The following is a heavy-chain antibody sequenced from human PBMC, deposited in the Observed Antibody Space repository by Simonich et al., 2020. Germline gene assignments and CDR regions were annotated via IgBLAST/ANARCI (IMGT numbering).Heavy chain of an antibody. CDR3: ARGALTGDYYYMDV. CDR2: NNPNSGGT. CDR1: GYTFTGYY. V-gene: IGHV1-2*02. Sequence: QVQLVQSGAEVKKPGASVKVSCKASGYTFTGYYMHWVRQAPGQGLEWMGWNNPNSGGTNYAQKLQGRVTMTRDTSSSTAYMELSRLRSDDTAVYYCARGALTGDYYYMDVWGKGTTVTVSS. J-gene: IGHJ6*03. D-gene: IGHD7-27*01.